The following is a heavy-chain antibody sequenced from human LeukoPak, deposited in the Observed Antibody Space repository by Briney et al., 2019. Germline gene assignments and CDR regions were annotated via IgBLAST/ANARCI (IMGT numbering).Heavy chain of an antibody. J-gene: IGHJ4*02. Sequence: PAETLSLTCAVYGLSFSGYYRSWLRQPPGKGLEWIGEINHSGSTNYNPSLKSRVTISVDTSKNQFSLKLSSVTAADTAVYYCARGARYSSGRFDYWGQGTLVTVSS. V-gene: IGHV4-34*01. CDR3: ARGARYSSGRFDY. CDR1: GLSFSGYY. D-gene: IGHD6-19*01. CDR2: INHSGST.